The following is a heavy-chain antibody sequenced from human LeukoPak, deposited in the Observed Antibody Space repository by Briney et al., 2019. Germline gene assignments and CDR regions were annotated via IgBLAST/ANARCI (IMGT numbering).Heavy chain of an antibody. V-gene: IGHV3-7*01. CDR1: GFTFSSYW. J-gene: IGHJ5*02. D-gene: IGHD6-25*01. CDR3: AREPAAAGKNWFDP. CDR2: IKEDGDET. Sequence: PGGSLRLSCAASGFTFSSYWMNWVRQAPGKGLEWVANIKEDGDETYYVDSVKGRFTISRDNAKNSLYLQMNSLRADDTAVYYCAREPAAAGKNWFDPWGQGTLVTVSS.